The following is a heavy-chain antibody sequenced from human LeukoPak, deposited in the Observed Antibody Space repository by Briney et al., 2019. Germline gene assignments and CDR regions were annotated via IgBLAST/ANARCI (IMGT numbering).Heavy chain of an antibody. CDR2: ISYDGSNK. CDR3: ARGGYSYGYRDY. V-gene: IGHV3-30*04. J-gene: IGHJ4*02. CDR1: GFTFSSYA. D-gene: IGHD5-18*01. Sequence: GGSLRLSCAASGFTFSSYAMHWVRQAPGKGLEWVAVISYDGSNKYYAGSVKGRFTISRDNSKDTLYLQMNSLRAEDTAVYYCARGGYSYGYRDYWGQGTLVTVSS.